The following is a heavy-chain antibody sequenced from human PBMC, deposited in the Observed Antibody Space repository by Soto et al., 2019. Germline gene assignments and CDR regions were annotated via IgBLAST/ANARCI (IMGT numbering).Heavy chain of an antibody. D-gene: IGHD3-22*01. CDR3: ARDYYDSSGYSRAYNWFDP. V-gene: IGHV4-59*01. J-gene: IGHJ5*02. CDR2: IYYSGST. CDR1: GGSISSYC. Sequence: SETLSLTCTVSGGSISSYCWSWIRQPPGKGLEWIGYIYYSGSTNYNPSLKSRVTISVDTSKNQFSLKLSSVTAADTAVYYCARDYYDSSGYSRAYNWFDPWGQGTLVTVSS.